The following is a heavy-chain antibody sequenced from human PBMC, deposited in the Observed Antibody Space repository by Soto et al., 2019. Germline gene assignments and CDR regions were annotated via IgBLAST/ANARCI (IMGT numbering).Heavy chain of an antibody. Sequence: PSQTLSLTCXISGDSVSSNSAAWNWIRQSPSRGLEWLGRTYYRSKWYNDYAVSVKSRITINPDTSKNQFSLQLNSVTPEDTAVYYCARETLGPPDSSGNSVDAFDIWGQGTMVTVSS. CDR3: ARETLGPPDSSGNSVDAFDI. D-gene: IGHD3-22*01. CDR1: GDSVSSNSAA. V-gene: IGHV6-1*01. J-gene: IGHJ3*02. CDR2: TYYRSKWYN.